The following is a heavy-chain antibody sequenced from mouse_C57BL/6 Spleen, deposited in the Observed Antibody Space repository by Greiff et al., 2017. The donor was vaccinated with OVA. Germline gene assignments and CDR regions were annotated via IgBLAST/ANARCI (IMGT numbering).Heavy chain of an antibody. J-gene: IGHJ2*01. CDR1: GYTFTDYN. V-gene: IGHV1-18*01. Sequence: VQLKESGPELVKPGASVKIPCKASGYTFTDYNMDWVKQSHGKSLEWIGDINPNNGGTIYNQKFKGKATLTVDKSSSTAYMELRSLTSDDTAVYYCARSYGGNYYFDYWGQGTTLTVSA. CDR2: INPNNGGT. D-gene: IGHD1-1*02. CDR3: ARSYGGNYYFDY.